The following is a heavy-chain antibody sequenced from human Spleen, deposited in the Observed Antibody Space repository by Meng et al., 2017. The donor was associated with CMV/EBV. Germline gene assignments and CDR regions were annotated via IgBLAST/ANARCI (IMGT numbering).Heavy chain of an antibody. Sequence: SETLSLTCTVSGDSITTYYWSWIRQPPGKGLQWIGYIYYYGGTNYNPSLKSRVTISVDTSKNHFSLKLSSVTAADTAVYYCARGPRGYSYEKDWFDPWGQGTLVTVSS. V-gene: IGHV4-59*01. CDR3: ARGPRGYSYEKDWFDP. J-gene: IGHJ5*02. CDR1: GDSITTYY. D-gene: IGHD5-18*01. CDR2: IYYYGGT.